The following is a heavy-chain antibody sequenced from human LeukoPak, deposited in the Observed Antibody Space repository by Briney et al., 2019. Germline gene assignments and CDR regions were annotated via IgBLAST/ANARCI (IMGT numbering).Heavy chain of an antibody. CDR2: IFGSGGST. J-gene: IGHJ4*02. Sequence: PGGSLRLSCAASGFTFSSYAMSCVRQAPGRELEWVSAIFGSGGSTYYADSVKGRFTISRDNSKNTLYLQMNSLRAEDTAVYYCAKGTRGYCSSTSCLVPFDYWGQGTLVTVSS. D-gene: IGHD2-2*01. V-gene: IGHV3-23*01. CDR1: GFTFSSYA. CDR3: AKGTRGYCSSTSCLVPFDY.